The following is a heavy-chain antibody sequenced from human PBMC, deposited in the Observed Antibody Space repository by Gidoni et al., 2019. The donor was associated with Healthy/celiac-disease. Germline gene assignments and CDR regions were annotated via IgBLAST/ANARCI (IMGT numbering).Heavy chain of an antibody. V-gene: IGHV3-23*01. J-gene: IGHJ4*02. CDR3: AKSSCRGSCYSALAFDY. CDR1: GFTFSSYA. Sequence: EVQLLESGGGLVQPGGSLRLSCAASGFTFSSYAMSWVRQAPGKGLEWVSAISGSGGSTYYADSVKGRFTISRDNSKNTLYLQMNSLRAEDTAVYYCAKSSCRGSCYSALAFDYWGQGTLVTVSS. CDR2: ISGSGGST. D-gene: IGHD2-15*01.